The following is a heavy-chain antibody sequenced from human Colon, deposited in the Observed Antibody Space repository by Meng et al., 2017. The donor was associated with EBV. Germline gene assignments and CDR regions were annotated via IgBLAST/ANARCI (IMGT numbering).Heavy chain of an antibody. CDR2: IYHSGST. Sequence: QLQLQVSGPGLVKPSQTLSLTRGVSGDSVTNGGYSWSWIRQPPGKGLEWIGYIYHSGSTKYNPSLKSRVTITVDTSKNQFSLKLSSVTAADTAVYYCARDTSTWGNKGLDHWGQGILVTVSS. D-gene: IGHD7-27*01. J-gene: IGHJ4*02. CDR3: ARDTSTWGNKGLDH. V-gene: IGHV4-30-2*01. CDR1: GDSVTNGGYS.